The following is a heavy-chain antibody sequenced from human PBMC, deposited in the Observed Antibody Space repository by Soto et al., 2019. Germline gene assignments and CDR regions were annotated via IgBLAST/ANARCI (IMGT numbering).Heavy chain of an antibody. D-gene: IGHD3-22*01. V-gene: IGHV3-9*01. CDR1: GFTFDDYA. CDR3: AKGYYYDSSGYPDY. J-gene: IGHJ4*02. Sequence: EVQLVESGGGLVQPGRSLRLSCAASGFTFDDYAMHWVRQAPGKGLEWVSGISWNSGSIGYADSVKGRFTISRDNAKNSLYLQMNSLRAEDTALYYCAKGYYYDSSGYPDYWGQGTLVTVSS. CDR2: ISWNSGSI.